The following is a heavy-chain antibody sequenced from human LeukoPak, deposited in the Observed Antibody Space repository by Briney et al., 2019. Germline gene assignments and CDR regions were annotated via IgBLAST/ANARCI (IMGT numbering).Heavy chain of an antibody. D-gene: IGHD2-21*02. CDR3: ARTVTDYYYVDV. CDR1: GFIFTKHW. Sequence: GGSLRLSCAASGFIFTKHWMHWVRQAPGKGLVWVSLINSDGSSTSYADSVKGRFTISRDNAKNTLYLQMNSLRAEDTAVYYCARTVTDYYYVDVWGKGTTVTVSS. CDR2: INSDGSST. J-gene: IGHJ6*03. V-gene: IGHV3-74*01.